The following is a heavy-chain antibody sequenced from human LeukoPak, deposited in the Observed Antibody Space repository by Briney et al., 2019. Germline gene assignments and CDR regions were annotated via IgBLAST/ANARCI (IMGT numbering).Heavy chain of an antibody. J-gene: IGHJ4*02. V-gene: IGHV3-21*01. CDR2: ISDSGGAI. Sequence: GGSLRLSCAASGFTFSTYALNWVHQAPGKGLEWVSAISDSGGAIFYADSVKGRFTISRDNAKNSLYLQMNSLRAEDTAVYYCARRSPNYYFDYWGQGTPVTVSS. CDR1: GFTFSTYA. CDR3: ARRSPNYYFDY.